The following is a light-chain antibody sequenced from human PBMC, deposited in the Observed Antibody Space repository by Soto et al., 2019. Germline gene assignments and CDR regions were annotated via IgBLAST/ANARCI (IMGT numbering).Light chain of an antibody. V-gene: IGKV1-5*03. Sequence: DIQMTQSPSTLSASVGDRVTISCRASQTIGSWLAWYQQKPGKAPKLLIYKASTLESGVPSRFSGSGSGTEFTLTISSLQPDDFATYYCQQYDNLWTSRQGPKVEIK. CDR2: KAS. CDR3: QQYDNLWT. CDR1: QTIGSW. J-gene: IGKJ1*01.